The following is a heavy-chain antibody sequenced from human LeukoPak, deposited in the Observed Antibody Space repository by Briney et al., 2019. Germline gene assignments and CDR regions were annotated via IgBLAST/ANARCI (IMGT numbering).Heavy chain of an antibody. Sequence: GRSLRLSCAASGFTFSSYSFSWVRQAPGKGLEWVSSISSSGRYIHYADSVRGRFTMSRDNAKNSLYLQMNSLRAEDTAVYYCARDMGGGDCCIHDAFEIWGQGTMVTVTS. CDR2: ISSSGRYI. D-gene: IGHD2-21*02. CDR1: GFTFSSYS. V-gene: IGHV3-21*01. CDR3: ARDMGGGDCCIHDAFEI. J-gene: IGHJ3*02.